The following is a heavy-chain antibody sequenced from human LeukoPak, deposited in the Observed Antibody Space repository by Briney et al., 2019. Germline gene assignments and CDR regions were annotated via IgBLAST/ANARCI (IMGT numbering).Heavy chain of an antibody. CDR3: AKVSVCFGCYFDY. J-gene: IGHJ4*02. CDR1: GFTFSSYG. V-gene: IGHV3-33*03. CDR2: IWYDGSNK. D-gene: IGHD3-16*01. Sequence: AGGSLRLSCAASGFTFSSYGMHWVRQAPGKGLEWVAVIWYDGSNKYYADSVKGRFTISRDNSKNMLYLQMNTLGAEDTAIYFCAKVSVCFGCYFDYWGQGVLVTVSS.